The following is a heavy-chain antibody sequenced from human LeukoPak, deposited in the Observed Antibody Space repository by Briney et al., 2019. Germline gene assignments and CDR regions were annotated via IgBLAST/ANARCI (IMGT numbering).Heavy chain of an antibody. V-gene: IGHV4-34*01. D-gene: IGHD6-13*01. CDR2: INHSGIT. CDR3: ARGMIAASELGLD. Sequence: SETLSLTCVVYGGPFSGYYRSWIRQPPGKGLEWIGEINHSGITRYNPSLKSRVTISVDTSKNQFSLNLNSVTAADTAVYYCARGMIAASELGLDWGQGILVTVSS. CDR1: GGPFSGYY. J-gene: IGHJ4*02.